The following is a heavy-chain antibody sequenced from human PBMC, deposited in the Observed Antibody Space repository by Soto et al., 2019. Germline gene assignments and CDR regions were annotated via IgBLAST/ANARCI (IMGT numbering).Heavy chain of an antibody. D-gene: IGHD4-17*01. Sequence: RAGSLRLSCAPSGFTFSSNAMSWVRQAPGKGLEWVSAISGSGGSTYYADSVKGRFTISRDNSKSTLYLQTNSLRAEDTAVYYCAKDNRYGDSNNWCDPWGQGTLFSVSS. CDR2: ISGSGGST. V-gene: IGHV3-23*01. CDR1: GFTFSSNA. J-gene: IGHJ5*02. CDR3: AKDNRYGDSNNWCDP.